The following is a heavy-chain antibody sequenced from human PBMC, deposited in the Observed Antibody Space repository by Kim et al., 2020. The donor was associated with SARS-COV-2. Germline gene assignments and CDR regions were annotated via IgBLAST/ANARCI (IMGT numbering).Heavy chain of an antibody. CDR2: WYDGSNK. CDR3: ASQSI. Sequence: WYDGSNKYYADSVKGRFTISRDNSKNTLYLQMNSLRAEDTAVYYCASQSIWGQGTTVTVSS. V-gene: IGHV3-33*01. J-gene: IGHJ6*02.